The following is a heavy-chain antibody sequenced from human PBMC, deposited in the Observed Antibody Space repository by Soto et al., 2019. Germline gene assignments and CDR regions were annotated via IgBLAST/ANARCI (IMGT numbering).Heavy chain of an antibody. CDR3: ARDCSGGSCSTAY. CDR2: ISVYNGNK. V-gene: IGHV1-18*01. D-gene: IGHD2-15*01. J-gene: IGHJ4*02. CDR1: GYTFSSYG. Sequence: QVQLVQSGAEVMKPGASVKVSCKASGYTFSSYGISWVRQGPGQGLEWMGWISVYNGNKMYAQKFQGRVTMTTDTYTSTAYMELRSLRSDDTAVYYCARDCSGGSCSTAYWGQGALVTVSS.